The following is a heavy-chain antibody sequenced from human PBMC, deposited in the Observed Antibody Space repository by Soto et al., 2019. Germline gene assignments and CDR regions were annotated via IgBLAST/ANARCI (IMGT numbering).Heavy chain of an antibody. CDR3: AKSLLMVYAIRKDY. CDR1: GFTFTTYA. V-gene: IGHV3-23*01. Sequence: EVQLLESGGGLVQPGGSLRLSCAASGFTFTTYAMSWVRQAPGKGLEWVSGIGGSGGNTYYADSVKGRFTISRDNSKNTLYLQMNSLRAEDKAVYFCAKSLLMVYAIRKDYWGQGTLVTVSS. D-gene: IGHD2-8*01. J-gene: IGHJ4*02. CDR2: IGGSGGNT.